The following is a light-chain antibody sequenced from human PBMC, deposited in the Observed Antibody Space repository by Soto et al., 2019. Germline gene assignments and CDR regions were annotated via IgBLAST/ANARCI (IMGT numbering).Light chain of an antibody. J-gene: IGKJ1*01. CDR2: GAS. CDR1: QSVSSY. CDR3: HQRQSWPRT. Sequence: TVLTKSTATLSLSPGERLTLSCRASQSVSSYLAWYQQKPGQPPRLLIYGASTRDTGIPARFSGSRSGTDFTLAISRLEPEDFQVYYSHQRQSWPRTFGQGTKVDI. V-gene: IGKV3-11*01.